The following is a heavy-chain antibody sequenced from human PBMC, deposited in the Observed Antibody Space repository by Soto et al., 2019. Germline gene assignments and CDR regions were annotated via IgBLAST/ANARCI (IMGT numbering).Heavy chain of an antibody. Sequence: EVHLLESGGGLVQRGGSLRLSCAASGFTFESCAMSWVRQAPGKGLEWVSTISGSGTTTYYAESVKGRFSVSRDNSRDTVYLQVNSLGADDTAVYFCAKQEALRPSDHFYELDVWGQGTTVTVSS. CDR2: ISGSGTTT. D-gene: IGHD5-12*01. J-gene: IGHJ6*02. V-gene: IGHV3-23*01. CDR1: GFTFESCA. CDR3: AKQEALRPSDHFYELDV.